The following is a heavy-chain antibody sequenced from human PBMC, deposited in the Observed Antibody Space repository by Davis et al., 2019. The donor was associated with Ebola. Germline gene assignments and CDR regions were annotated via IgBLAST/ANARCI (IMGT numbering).Heavy chain of an antibody. CDR1: GFSFSSYW. CDR2: IKQDGSEK. Sequence: GESLKISCAASGFSFSSYWMSWVRQAPGKGLEWVANIKQDGSEKYYVDSVEGRFTISRDNAKNSLYLQMNSLRAEDTAVYYCARDRGYSYGLPDYWGQGTLVTVSS. V-gene: IGHV3-7*01. CDR3: ARDRGYSYGLPDY. D-gene: IGHD5-18*01. J-gene: IGHJ4*02.